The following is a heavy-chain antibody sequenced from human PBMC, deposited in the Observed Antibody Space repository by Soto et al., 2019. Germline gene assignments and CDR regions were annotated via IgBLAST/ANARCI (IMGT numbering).Heavy chain of an antibody. D-gene: IGHD1-26*01. Sequence: SETLSLTCTVSGGSISSDSYYWGWIRQSPEKGLEWIASISYSGSTYYNPTLKSRLIISVDTSKSQFSLELSSVTAADTAVYYCARGLITGSQYSGGWYYFDSWGQGTQVTVSS. CDR3: ARGLITGSQYSGGWYYFDS. J-gene: IGHJ4*02. V-gene: IGHV4-39*01. CDR2: ISYSGST. CDR1: GGSISSDSYY.